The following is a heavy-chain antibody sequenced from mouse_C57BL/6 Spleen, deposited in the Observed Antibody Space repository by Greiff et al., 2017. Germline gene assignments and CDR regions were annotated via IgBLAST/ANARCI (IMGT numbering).Heavy chain of an antibody. CDR3: ARGYYSNYVNYFDY. J-gene: IGHJ2*01. CDR1: GYTFTDYN. CDR2: INPNDGGT. V-gene: IGHV1-22*01. Sequence: SGPELVKPGASVKMSCKASGYTFTDYNMHWVKQSHGKSLEWIGYINPNDGGTSYNQKFKGKATLTVNKSSSTAYMELRSLTSEDSAVYYCARGYYSNYVNYFDYWGQGTTLTVSS. D-gene: IGHD2-5*01.